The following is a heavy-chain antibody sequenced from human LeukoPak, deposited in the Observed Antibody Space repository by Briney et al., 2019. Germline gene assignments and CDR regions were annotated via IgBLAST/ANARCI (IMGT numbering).Heavy chain of an antibody. J-gene: IGHJ6*02. CDR3: ARDDGYCSSTSCYVVGYYYGMDV. D-gene: IGHD2-2*03. CDR2: IYSGGST. V-gene: IGHV3-53*01. Sequence: GGSLRLSCAASGFTVSSNYMSWVRQAPGKGLEWVSVIYSGGSTYYADSVKGRFTISRDNSKNTLYLQMNSLRAEDTAVYYCARDDGYCSSTSCYVVGYYYGMDVWGQGTTVTVSS. CDR1: GFTVSSNY.